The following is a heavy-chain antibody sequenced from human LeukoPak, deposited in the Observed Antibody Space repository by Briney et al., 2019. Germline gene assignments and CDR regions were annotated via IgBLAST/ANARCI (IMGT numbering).Heavy chain of an antibody. D-gene: IGHD3-3*01. Sequence: GRSLRLSCAASGFTFSSYGMHWVRQAPGKGLEWVAVIRYDGSNKYYADSVKGRFTISRDNSKNTLYLQMNSLRAEDTAVYYCAREPDFEFDRWGQGTLVTASA. V-gene: IGHV3-33*08. CDR2: IRYDGSNK. J-gene: IGHJ5*02. CDR1: GFTFSSYG. CDR3: AREPDFEFDR.